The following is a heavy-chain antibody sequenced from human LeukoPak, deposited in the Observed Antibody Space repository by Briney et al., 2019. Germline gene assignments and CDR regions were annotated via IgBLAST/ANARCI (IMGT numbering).Heavy chain of an antibody. J-gene: IGHJ6*02. CDR3: TRDRFYAMDA. CDR2: ITIDGSST. CDR1: GVTSRNSW. V-gene: IGHV3-74*03. Sequence: PGGSLRLSCAASGVTSRNSWMHWVRQAPGKGLVWVSRITIDGSSTTYADSVKGRFTISRDSAKNTLYLQMNSLRTEDTAVYYCTRDRFYAMDAWGQGTMVTVSS.